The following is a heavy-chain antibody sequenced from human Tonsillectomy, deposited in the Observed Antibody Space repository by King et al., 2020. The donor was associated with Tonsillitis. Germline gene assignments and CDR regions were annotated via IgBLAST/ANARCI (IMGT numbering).Heavy chain of an antibody. Sequence: QLQESGPGLVKPSQTLSLTCTVSGGSISSGSYYWGWIRQPAGQGLEGIGLIYTIGSTNYNPSLKSRVTMSVDTSKNQFSLKLSSVTAADTAVYYCARDVGYYDFWSGYHYYYMDVWGKGTTVTVSS. D-gene: IGHD3-3*01. V-gene: IGHV4-61*02. CDR2: IYTIGST. CDR1: GGSISSGSYY. CDR3: ARDVGYYDFWSGYHYYYMDV. J-gene: IGHJ6*03.